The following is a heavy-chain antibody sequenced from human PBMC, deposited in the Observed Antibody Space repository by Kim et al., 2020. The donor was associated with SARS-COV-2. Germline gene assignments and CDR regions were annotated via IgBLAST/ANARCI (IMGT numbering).Heavy chain of an antibody. V-gene: IGHV1-24*01. CDR1: GYTLTELS. D-gene: IGHD3-3*01. CDR2: FDPEDGGT. CDR3: ATSRGVWSGYSANWFDP. J-gene: IGHJ5*02. Sequence: ASVKVSCKVSGYTLTELSMHWVRQAPGKGLEWMGGFDPEDGGTIYAQKFQGRVTMTEDTSTDTAYMELSSLRSEDTAVYYCATSRGVWSGYSANWFDPWGQGNLVTVSS.